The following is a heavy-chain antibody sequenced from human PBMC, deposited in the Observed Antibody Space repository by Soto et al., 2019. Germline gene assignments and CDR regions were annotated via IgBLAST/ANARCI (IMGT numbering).Heavy chain of an antibody. CDR3: SRGSGYYYWDDY. D-gene: IGHD3-22*01. J-gene: IGHJ4*02. Sequence: QVQLVQSGAEEKKPGASVKVSCKASGYTFTSYAMHWVRQAPGQRLEWMGWINAGNGNTKYSQKYQGRVTITRDTSASTAYMDLSSLRSEDTDVYYCSRGSGYYYWDDYVGQGNLVTVSS. CDR2: INAGNGNT. CDR1: GYTFTSYA. V-gene: IGHV1-3*05.